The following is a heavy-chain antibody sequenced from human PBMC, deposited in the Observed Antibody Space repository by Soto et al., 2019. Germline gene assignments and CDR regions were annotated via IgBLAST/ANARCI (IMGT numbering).Heavy chain of an antibody. D-gene: IGHD1-26*01. Sequence: EVQLVESGGGLVQPGRSLRLSCAASGFTFDDYAMHWVRQAPGKGLEWVSGISWNSGSIGYADSVKGRFTSSRDNATNSRYVQLHSLRAEDTALYYCAKSASYGWDWGMDVWGHGTTVTVSS. CDR3: AKSASYGWDWGMDV. V-gene: IGHV3-9*01. J-gene: IGHJ6*02. CDR2: ISWNSGSI. CDR1: GFTFDDYA.